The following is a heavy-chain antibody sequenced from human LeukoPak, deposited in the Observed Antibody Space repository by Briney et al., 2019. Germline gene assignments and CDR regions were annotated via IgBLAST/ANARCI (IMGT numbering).Heavy chain of an antibody. CDR1: GGSISSSNW. D-gene: IGHD3-22*01. J-gene: IGHJ3*02. V-gene: IGHV4-4*02. CDR2: IYHSGST. CDR3: ARSVSYYYDGSARGAFDI. Sequence: PSETLSLTCAVSGGSISSSNWWSWVRQPPGKGLEWIGEIYHSGSTNYNPSLKSRVTISVDKSKNQFSLELSSVTAADTAVYYCARSVSYYYDGSARGAFDIWGQGTMVTVSS.